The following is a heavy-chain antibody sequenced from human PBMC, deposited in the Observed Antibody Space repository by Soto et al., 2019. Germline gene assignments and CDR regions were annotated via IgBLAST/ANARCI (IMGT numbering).Heavy chain of an antibody. J-gene: IGHJ6*02. Sequence: PGESLKISCKGSQYNFTNYWVGWVRQMPGKGLEWMGIIFPADSDTRFSPSFQGRVTMSVDKSIYTAYLQWSSLKASDTAMYYCTDTLTSAMDVWGQGTTVTVSS. D-gene: IGHD4-4*01. CDR1: QYNFTNYW. CDR2: IFPADSDT. CDR3: TDTLTSAMDV. V-gene: IGHV5-51*01.